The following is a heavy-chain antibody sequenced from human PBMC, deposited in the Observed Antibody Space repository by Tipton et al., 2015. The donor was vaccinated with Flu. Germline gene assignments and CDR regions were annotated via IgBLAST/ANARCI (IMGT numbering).Heavy chain of an antibody. Sequence: GLVKPSQTLSLTCTVSGGFITSGSYYWSWIRQSAGKGLEWIGRIYTTGSTNYNPSLRSRVTISGDTSKNHFSLQLNSVTAEDTAVYYCARSPSYSGSGIYPYYFDDWGQGTLVTVSS. J-gene: IGHJ4*02. V-gene: IGHV4-61*02. CDR2: IYTTGST. CDR1: GGFITSGSYY. CDR3: ARSPSYSGSGIYPYYFDD. D-gene: IGHD3-10*01.